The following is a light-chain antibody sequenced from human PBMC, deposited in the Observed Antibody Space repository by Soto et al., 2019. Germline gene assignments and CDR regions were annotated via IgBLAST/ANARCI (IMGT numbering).Light chain of an antibody. CDR3: QQYNNGPSWT. J-gene: IGKJ1*01. Sequence: EIVCTQSPATLSLSPGERATLSCRTSQSVSNYLAWYQQKPGQAPRLLMYDASNRATGIPARFSGSGPGTDFTLTISSLQSEDFAVYYCQQYNNGPSWTFGQGTKVDIK. CDR2: DAS. V-gene: IGKV3-11*01. CDR1: QSVSNY.